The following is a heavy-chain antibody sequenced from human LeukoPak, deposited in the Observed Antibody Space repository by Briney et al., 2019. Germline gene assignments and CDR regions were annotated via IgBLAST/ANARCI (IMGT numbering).Heavy chain of an antibody. CDR2: FDPEDGET. Sequence: ASVKVSCKVSGYTLTELSMHWVRQAPGKGLEWMGGFDPEDGETIYAQKFQGRVTMTEDTSTDTAYMELSSLRSKDTAVYYCATGIYGDYEIDYWGQGTLVTVSS. J-gene: IGHJ4*02. CDR3: ATGIYGDYEIDY. V-gene: IGHV1-24*01. CDR1: GYTLTELS. D-gene: IGHD4-17*01.